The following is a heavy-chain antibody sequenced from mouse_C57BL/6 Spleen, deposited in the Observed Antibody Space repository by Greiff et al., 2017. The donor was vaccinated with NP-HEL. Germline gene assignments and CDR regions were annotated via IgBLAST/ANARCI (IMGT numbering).Heavy chain of an antibody. CDR1: GFSFNSYCF. CDR2: TFYSGIT. D-gene: IGHD2-4*01. Sequence: VQLKESGPSLVRPSQTLSLTCTVSGFSFNSYCFWFWIRQSPGNHLEYIGFTFYSGITYYNPSLESRPYITRDTSKNQFSLKLSSVTTEDTATYYWARYYDYGDYYAMDYWGQGTSVTVSS. J-gene: IGHJ4*01. V-gene: IGHV3-3*01. CDR3: ARYYDYGDYYAMDY.